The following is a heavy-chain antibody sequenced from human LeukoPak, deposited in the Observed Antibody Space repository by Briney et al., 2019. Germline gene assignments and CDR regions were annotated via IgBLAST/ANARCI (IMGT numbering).Heavy chain of an antibody. CDR2: ITGSGDRT. D-gene: IGHD3-22*01. CDR3: AKGPQLNSGYHPDY. V-gene: IGHV3-23*01. Sequence: GGSLRLSCAASGFTFSSAAMTWFRQAPGKGLEGVSTITGSGDRTYYADSVRGRFNISRDYSKNTVHLQMNSLRVGDTAIFYCAKGPQLNSGYHPDYWGQGILVTVSS. CDR1: GFTFSSAA. J-gene: IGHJ4*02.